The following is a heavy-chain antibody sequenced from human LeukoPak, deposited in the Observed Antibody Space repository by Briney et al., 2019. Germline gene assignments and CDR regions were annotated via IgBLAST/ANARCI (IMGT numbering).Heavy chain of an antibody. Sequence: PSETLSLTCTVSGGSISSYYWSWVRQPPGKGLEWIGYIYDSGDTNYNPSLKSRVTISVDASRNQFSLKLSSVTAADTAVYYCARLSVYGGNSPARPVDCWGQGTLVTVSS. V-gene: IGHV4-59*01. CDR1: GGSISSYY. CDR2: IYDSGDT. J-gene: IGHJ4*02. D-gene: IGHD4-23*01. CDR3: ARLSVYGGNSPARPVDC.